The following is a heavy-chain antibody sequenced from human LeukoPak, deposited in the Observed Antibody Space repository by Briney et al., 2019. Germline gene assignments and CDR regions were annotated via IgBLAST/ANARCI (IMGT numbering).Heavy chain of an antibody. J-gene: IGHJ6*03. Sequence: GASVKVSCKASGYTFTSYDINWVRQATGQGLEWMGWISAYNGNTNYAQKLQGRVTMTTDTSTSTAYMELRSLRSDDTAVYYCARVLQGDYYDSSGYYYYMDVWGKGTTVTISS. CDR3: ARVLQGDYYDSSGYYYYMDV. V-gene: IGHV1-18*01. D-gene: IGHD3-22*01. CDR2: ISAYNGNT. CDR1: GYTFTSYD.